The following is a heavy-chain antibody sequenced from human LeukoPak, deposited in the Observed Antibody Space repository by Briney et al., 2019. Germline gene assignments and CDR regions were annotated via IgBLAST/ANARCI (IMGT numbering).Heavy chain of an antibody. J-gene: IGHJ4*02. Sequence: GASVKVSCKVSGYTLTELSMHWVRRAPGKGLEWMGGFDPEDGETIYAQKFQGRVTMTRDTSTSTVYMELSSLRSDDTAVYYCARRYAAAADYWGQGTLVTVSS. CDR3: ARRYAAAADY. CDR1: GYTLTELS. CDR2: FDPEDGET. D-gene: IGHD6-13*01. V-gene: IGHV1-24*01.